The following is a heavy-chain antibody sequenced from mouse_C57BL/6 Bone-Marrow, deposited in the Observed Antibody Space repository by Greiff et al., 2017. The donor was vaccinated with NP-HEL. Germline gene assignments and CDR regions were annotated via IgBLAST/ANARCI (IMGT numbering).Heavy chain of an antibody. Sequence: EVNLVESGGGLVQSGRSLRLSCATSGFTFSDFYMEWVRQAPGKGLEWIAASRNKANDYTTEYSASVKGRFIVSRDTSQSILYLQMNALRAEDTAIYYCARDAGPWYFDVWGTGTTVTVSS. CDR2: SRNKANDYTT. V-gene: IGHV7-1*01. J-gene: IGHJ1*03. CDR3: ARDAGPWYFDV. CDR1: GFTFSDFY.